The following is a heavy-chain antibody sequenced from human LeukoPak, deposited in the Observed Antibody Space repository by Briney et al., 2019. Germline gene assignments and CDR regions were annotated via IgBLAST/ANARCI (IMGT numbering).Heavy chain of an antibody. CDR3: AREYSSWFDY. Sequence: GGSLRLSCAASGFTFSSYAMSWVRQAPGKGLVWVSRINSDGSSTSYADSVKGRFTISRDNAKNTLYLQVNSLRAEDTAVYYCAREYSSWFDYWGQGTLVTVSS. J-gene: IGHJ4*02. CDR1: GFTFSSYA. V-gene: IGHV3-74*01. D-gene: IGHD6-6*01. CDR2: INSDGSST.